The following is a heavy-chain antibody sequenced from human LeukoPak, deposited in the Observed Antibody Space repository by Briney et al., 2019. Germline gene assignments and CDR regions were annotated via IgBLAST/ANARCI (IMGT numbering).Heavy chain of an antibody. CDR2: IRSKANSYAT. D-gene: IGHD2-8*01. J-gene: IGHJ6*03. CDR1: GFTFSGSA. Sequence: HPGGSLRLSCAASGFTFSGSAMHWVRQASGKGLEWVGRIRSKANSYATAYAASVKGRFTISRDDSKNTAYLQMNSLKTEDTAVYYCTRSYEGYCTNGVCYFYYYYMDVWGKGTTVTVSS. CDR3: TRSYEGYCTNGVCYFYYYYMDV. V-gene: IGHV3-73*01.